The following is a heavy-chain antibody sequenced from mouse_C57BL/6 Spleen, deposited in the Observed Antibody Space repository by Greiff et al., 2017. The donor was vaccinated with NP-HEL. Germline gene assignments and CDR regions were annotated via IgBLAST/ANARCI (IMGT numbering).Heavy chain of an antibody. CDR1: GFTFSDYY. D-gene: IGHD2-3*01. CDR2: INYDGSST. V-gene: IGHV5-16*01. Sequence: EVQVVESEGGLVQPGSSMKLSCTASGFTFSDYYMAWVRQVPEKGLEWVANINYDGSSTYYLDSLKSRFIISRDNAKNILYLQMSSLKSEDTATYYCARGDGYYLDYAMDYWGQGTSVTVSS. J-gene: IGHJ4*01. CDR3: ARGDGYYLDYAMDY.